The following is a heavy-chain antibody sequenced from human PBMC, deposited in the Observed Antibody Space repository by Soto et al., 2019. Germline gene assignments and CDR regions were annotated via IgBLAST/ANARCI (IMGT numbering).Heavy chain of an antibody. CDR1: GASTSGYF. J-gene: IGHJ5*02. CDR2: FYGGGT. V-gene: IGHV4-59*01. CDR3: AGDSRSAEGWLDP. Sequence: PSETLSLTCTVSGASTSGYFWTWIRQPPGKGLEWIGYFYGGGTNYNPSLKSRATISMAPSKNHFSLNLMSVTAADTAVYYCAGDSRSAEGWLDPWGQGILVTVSS. D-gene: IGHD1-26*01.